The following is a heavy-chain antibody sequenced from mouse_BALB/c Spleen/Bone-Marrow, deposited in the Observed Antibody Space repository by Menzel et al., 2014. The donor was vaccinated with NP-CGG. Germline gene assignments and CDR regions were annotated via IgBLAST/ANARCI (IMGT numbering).Heavy chain of an antibody. V-gene: IGHV14-3*02. D-gene: IGHD1-2*01. Sequence: DVQLQESGAELVKPGASVKLSSTASGFNIKDTYMHWVKQRPEQGLEWIGRIDPANGYSIYDPKFQGKATITADTTSNTAHLQLSSLTSEDTAVYYCALITTATFSYWYFDVWGAGTTVTVSS. CDR3: ALITTATFSYWYFDV. CDR2: IDPANGYS. J-gene: IGHJ1*01. CDR1: GFNIKDTY.